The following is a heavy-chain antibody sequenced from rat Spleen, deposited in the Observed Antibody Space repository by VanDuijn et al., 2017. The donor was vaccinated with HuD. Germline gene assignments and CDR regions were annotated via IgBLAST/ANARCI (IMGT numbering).Heavy chain of an antibody. V-gene: IGHV2-1*01. J-gene: IGHJ2*01. CDR1: GSSLTSYS. CDR3: TRGLGDY. CDR2: IWGDGTT. D-gene: IGHD5-1*01. Sequence: QVQLKESGPGLVQPSQTLSLTCTVSGSSLTSYSVHWLRQPPGRGLEWMGGIWGDGTTSYNSALKSRLSISRDTSKSQVFLKMNSLQTDDTAIYICTRGLGDYWGQGVMFTVSS.